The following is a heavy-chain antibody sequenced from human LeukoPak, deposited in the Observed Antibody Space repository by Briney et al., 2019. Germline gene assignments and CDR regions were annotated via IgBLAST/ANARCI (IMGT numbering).Heavy chain of an antibody. Sequence: GRSLRLSCAASGFTFSSYAMHWVRQAPGKGLEWVAVISYDGSNKYYADSVKGRFTISRDNSKNTLYLQMDSLRAEDTAVYYCARDVGGYSSWFDPWGQGTLVTVSS. V-gene: IGHV3-30-3*01. D-gene: IGHD3-10*01. J-gene: IGHJ5*02. CDR3: ARDVGGYSSWFDP. CDR2: ISYDGSNK. CDR1: GFTFSSYA.